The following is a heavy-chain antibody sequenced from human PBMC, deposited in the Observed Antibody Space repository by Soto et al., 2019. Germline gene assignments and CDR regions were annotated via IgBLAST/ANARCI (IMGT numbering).Heavy chain of an antibody. V-gene: IGHV1-3*01. Sequence: ASVKVSCKVSGYKFTNFAIHWVRQAPGRSLEWMGWINPANGYTKYSQKLQDRVTMTRDTPASTAYMELKSLTSEDTAVYYCARSAYYDFWSGYQNWFAPWGHGTLVTVSS. CDR3: ARSAYYDFWSGYQNWFAP. J-gene: IGHJ5*02. CDR1: GYKFTNFA. CDR2: INPANGYT. D-gene: IGHD3-3*01.